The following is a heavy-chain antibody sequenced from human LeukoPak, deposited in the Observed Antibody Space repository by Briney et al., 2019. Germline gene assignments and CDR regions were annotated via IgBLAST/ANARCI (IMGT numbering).Heavy chain of an antibody. V-gene: IGHV3-7*05. Sequence: GGSLRLSCAASGFTFSSYWMSWVRQAPGKGLEWVANIKQDGSEKYYVDSVEGRFTISRDNAKNSLYLQMNSLRAEDTAVYYCARGYYDSSGYYYPVGMDVWGQGTTVTVSS. D-gene: IGHD3-22*01. J-gene: IGHJ6*02. CDR2: IKQDGSEK. CDR3: ARGYYDSSGYYYPVGMDV. CDR1: GFTFSSYW.